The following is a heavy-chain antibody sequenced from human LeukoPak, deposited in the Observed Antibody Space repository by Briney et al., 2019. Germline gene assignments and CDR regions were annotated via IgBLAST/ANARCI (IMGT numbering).Heavy chain of an antibody. D-gene: IGHD3-22*01. CDR1: GFTSSSYA. V-gene: IGHV3-23*01. CDR3: TKEYDYSGYLYQGGGYFDY. J-gene: IGHJ4*02. Sequence: GGSLRLSCGASGFTSSSYAMAWVRQAPGKGLEWVSAIRRTGSSTYYADSGKGRFTISRDNSKSTLYLQMNSLRAEDPAIYFCTKEYDYSGYLYQGGGYFDYWGQGTLVTVSS. CDR2: IRRTGSST.